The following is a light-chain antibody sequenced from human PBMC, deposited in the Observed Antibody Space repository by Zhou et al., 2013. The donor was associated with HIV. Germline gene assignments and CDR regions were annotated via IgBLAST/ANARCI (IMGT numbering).Light chain of an antibody. J-gene: IGKJ5*01. CDR3: QQSYGSPPT. Sequence: DIQMTQSPSSLSASVGDRVTITCRASQSVSTYLNWYQQKPGKAPKLLIYAASSLQSGVPSRFSGSGSGTDFTLTISSLQPEDFATYFCQQSYGSPPTFGLGTRLDIE. CDR1: QSVSTY. V-gene: IGKV1-39*01. CDR2: AAS.